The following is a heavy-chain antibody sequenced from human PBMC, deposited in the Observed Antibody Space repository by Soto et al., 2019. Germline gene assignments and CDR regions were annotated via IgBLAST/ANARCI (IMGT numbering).Heavy chain of an antibody. CDR1: GADINTYS. CDR3: ARDREAGYNFYYGMDV. D-gene: IGHD6-19*01. Sequence: SETMSLTCSVSGADINTYSWTWIRQPAGKGLEWIGRIYTSASINYNPSLKGRVTLSVDTSTNQVSLRLASVTAADTAIYYCARDREAGYNFYYGMDVWGQGTTVTVSS. CDR2: IYTSASI. J-gene: IGHJ6*02. V-gene: IGHV4-4*07.